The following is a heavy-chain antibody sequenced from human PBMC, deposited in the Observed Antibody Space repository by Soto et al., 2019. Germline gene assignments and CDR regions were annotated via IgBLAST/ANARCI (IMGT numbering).Heavy chain of an antibody. D-gene: IGHD6-19*01. Sequence: QVRLVESGGGVVQPGRSLRLSCTASGFSFSSYAMYWFRQPPGKGLEWVAVISHDRINKHYADSVKGRVTVSRDNSNHSLDLQLNSLRGEDTAMYYCARDMYSSDYFVKWFEPWGQGTLVTFSS. J-gene: IGHJ5*02. CDR1: GFSFSSYA. CDR3: ARDMYSSDYFVKWFEP. V-gene: IGHV3-30-3*01. CDR2: ISHDRINK.